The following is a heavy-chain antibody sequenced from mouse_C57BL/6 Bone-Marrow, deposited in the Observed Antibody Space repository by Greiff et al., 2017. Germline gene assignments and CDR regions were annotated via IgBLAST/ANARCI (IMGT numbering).Heavy chain of an antibody. CDR1: GFTFTDYY. D-gene: IGHD2-2*01. Sequence: EVQLQESGGGLVQPGGSLSLSCAASGFTFTDYYISWVRQPPGKALEWLGFIRNKANGYTTEYSVSVKGRFTISRDNSPRILYLQMNALRAEDSPAFYCSSNYGYDGGLAYWGQGTLVTVSA. CDR2: IRNKANGYTT. CDR3: SSNYGYDGGLAY. J-gene: IGHJ3*01. V-gene: IGHV7-3*01.